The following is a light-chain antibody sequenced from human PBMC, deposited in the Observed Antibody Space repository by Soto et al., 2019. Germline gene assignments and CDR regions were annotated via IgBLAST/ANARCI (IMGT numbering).Light chain of an antibody. CDR2: GAS. CDR3: QQYGCSPIT. Sequence: EPVLTQSPGTLSLSHGARATLSCRASQSVSSSYLAWYQQNHGQAPRPAIYGASSRATGIPDRFSGIGSGTGVTITISRLETEDFEVYDGQQYGCSPITFGQGTRREIK. J-gene: IGKJ5*01. CDR1: QSVSSSY. V-gene: IGKV3-20*01.